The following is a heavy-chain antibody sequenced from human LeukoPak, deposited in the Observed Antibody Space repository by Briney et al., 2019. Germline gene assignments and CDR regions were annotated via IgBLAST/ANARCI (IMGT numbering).Heavy chain of an antibody. CDR1: GGTFSSYA. CDR3: ARRLTLVRGVSGTDAFDI. CDR2: IIPIFGTA. D-gene: IGHD3-10*01. J-gene: IGHJ3*02. V-gene: IGHV1-69*06. Sequence: VASVKVSCKASGGTFSSYAISWVRQAPGQGLEWMGGIIPIFGTANYAQKFQGRVTITADKSTSTAYMELSSLRSEDTAVYYCARRLTLVRGVSGTDAFDIWGQGTMVTVSS.